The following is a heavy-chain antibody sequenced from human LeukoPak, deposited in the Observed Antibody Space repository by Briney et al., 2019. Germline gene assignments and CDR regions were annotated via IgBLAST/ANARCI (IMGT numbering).Heavy chain of an antibody. CDR2: ISWNSGSI. Sequence: GRSLRLSCAASGFTFDDHAMHWVRQAPGKGLEWVSGISWNSGSIGYADSVKGRFTISRDNAKNSLYLQMNSLRAEDTALYYCAKDSSTVVTYYFDYWGQGTLVTVSS. V-gene: IGHV3-9*01. CDR3: AKDSSTVVTYYFDY. J-gene: IGHJ4*02. D-gene: IGHD4-23*01. CDR1: GFTFDDHA.